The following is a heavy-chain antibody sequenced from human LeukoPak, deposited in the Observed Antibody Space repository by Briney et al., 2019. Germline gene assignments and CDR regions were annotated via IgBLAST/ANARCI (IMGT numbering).Heavy chain of an antibody. CDR1: GFTFSSYA. Sequence: GGSLRLSCAASGFTFSSYAMHWVRQAPGKGLEYVSAISSNGGSTYYANSVKGRFTISRDNSKNTLYLQMGSLRAEDMAVYYCARGGGYYGMDVWGQGTTVTVSS. CDR3: ARGGGYYGMDV. J-gene: IGHJ6*02. V-gene: IGHV3-64*01. CDR2: ISSNGGST. D-gene: IGHD3-3*01.